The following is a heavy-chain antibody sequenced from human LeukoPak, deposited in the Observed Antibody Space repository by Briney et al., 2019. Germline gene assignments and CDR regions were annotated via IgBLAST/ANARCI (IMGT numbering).Heavy chain of an antibody. CDR2: INHRGST. V-gene: IGHV4-34*01. CDR3: AREDGYNYDY. Sequence: PSETLSLTCAVYGGSFSGYYWSWIRQPPGKGLEWIGEINHRGSTNYNPSLKSRVTISVDTSKNQFSLKLSSVTAADTAVYYCAREDGYNYDYWGQGTLVTVSS. D-gene: IGHD5-24*01. CDR1: GGSFSGYY. J-gene: IGHJ4*02.